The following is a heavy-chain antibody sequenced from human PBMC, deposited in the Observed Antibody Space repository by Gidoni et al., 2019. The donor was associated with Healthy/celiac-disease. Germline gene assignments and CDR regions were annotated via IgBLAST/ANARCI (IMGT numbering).Heavy chain of an antibody. J-gene: IGHJ3*02. D-gene: IGHD1-26*01. CDR3: AREGRELYAFDI. CDR1: GFTFSSYG. V-gene: IGHV3-33*01. Sequence: QVQLVESGGGVVQPGRSLRLSCAASGFTFSSYGMHWVRQAPGKGLEWVAVRWYDGSNKYYADSVKGRFTISRDNSKNTLYLQMNSLRAEDTAVYYCAREGRELYAFDIWGQGTMVTVSS. CDR2: RWYDGSNK.